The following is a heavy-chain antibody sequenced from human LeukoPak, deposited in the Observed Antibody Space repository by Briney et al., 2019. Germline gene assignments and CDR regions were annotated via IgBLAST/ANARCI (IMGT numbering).Heavy chain of an antibody. Sequence: SETLSLTCAVYGGSFSGYYWSWIRQPPGKGLEWIGEINHSGSTNYNPSLKSRVTISVDTSKNQFSLKLSSVTAADTAVYYCARGTGSSGHYYYGMDVWGQGTTVTVSS. CDR3: ARGTGSSGHYYYGMDV. CDR2: INHSGST. D-gene: IGHD3-22*01. J-gene: IGHJ6*02. V-gene: IGHV4-34*01. CDR1: GGSFSGYY.